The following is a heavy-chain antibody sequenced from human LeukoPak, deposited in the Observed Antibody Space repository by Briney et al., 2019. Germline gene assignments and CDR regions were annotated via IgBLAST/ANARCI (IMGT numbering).Heavy chain of an antibody. CDR3: ARVVSSWPDY. D-gene: IGHD6-13*01. CDR2: IRYDGSNK. V-gene: IGHV3-30*02. Sequence: PGGSLRLSCAASGFTFSSYGMHWVRQAPGKGLEWVAFIRYDGSNKYYADSVKGRFTISRDNSKNTLYLQMNSLRAEDTAVYYCARVVSSWPDYWGQGTLVTVSS. J-gene: IGHJ4*02. CDR1: GFTFSSYG.